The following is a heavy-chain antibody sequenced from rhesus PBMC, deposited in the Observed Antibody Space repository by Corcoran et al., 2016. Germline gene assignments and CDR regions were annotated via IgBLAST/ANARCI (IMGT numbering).Heavy chain of an antibody. CDR2: IYGGSGST. D-gene: IGHD6-25*01. V-gene: IGHV4-127*01. CDR1: GYSILSGYG. J-gene: IGHJ4*01. Sequence: QVQLQESGPELVKPSETLSLTCAVSGYSILSGYGWVWIRPPPGKGLEWCGQIYGGSGSTYYNPSLKSRVTGSKDKSKNQLYRKLSAVTAADTAVYYCAREGGSPNFDYWGQGVLVTVSS. CDR3: AREGGSPNFDY.